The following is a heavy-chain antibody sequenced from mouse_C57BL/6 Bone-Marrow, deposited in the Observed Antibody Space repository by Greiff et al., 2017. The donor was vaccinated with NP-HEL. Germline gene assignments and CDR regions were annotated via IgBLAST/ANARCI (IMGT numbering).Heavy chain of an antibody. J-gene: IGHJ1*03. CDR2: INPSTGGT. V-gene: IGHV1-42*01. D-gene: IGHD1-1*01. CDR3: TGYYSSSYGYFDV. Sequence: VQLQQPGPELVKPGASVKLSCKASGYSFTGYYMNWVKQSPEKSLEWIGKINPSTGGTTYNQKFKAKATLTVDKSSTTAYMQLNSLTSEDSADYDCTGYYSSSYGYFDVWGTGTTVTVSS. CDR1: GYSFTGYY.